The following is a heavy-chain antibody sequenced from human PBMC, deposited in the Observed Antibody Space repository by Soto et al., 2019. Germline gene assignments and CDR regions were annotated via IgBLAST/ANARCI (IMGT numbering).Heavy chain of an antibody. D-gene: IGHD3-3*01. V-gene: IGHV4-34*01. CDR3: ARGRRYDFGSGYYRNYYYYGMDV. CDR2: INHSGST. CDR1: GGSFSGYY. J-gene: IGHJ6*02. Sequence: SETLSLTCAVYGGSFSGYYWSWIRQPPGKGLEWIGEINHSGSTNYNPSLKSRVTISVDTSKNQFSLKLSSVTAADTAVYYCARGRRYDFGSGYYRNYYYYGMDVWGQGTTVTVSS.